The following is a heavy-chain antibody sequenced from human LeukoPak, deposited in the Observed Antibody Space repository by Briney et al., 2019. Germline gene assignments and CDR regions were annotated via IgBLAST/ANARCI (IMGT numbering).Heavy chain of an antibody. CDR2: IYYSGST. D-gene: IGHD6-19*01. V-gene: IGHV4-39*01. CDR1: GGSISSSSYY. J-gene: IGHJ5*02. Sequence: SETLSLTCTVSGGSISSSSYYWGWIRQPPGKGLEWIGSIYYSGSTYYNPSLKSRVTISVDTSKNQFSLKLSSVTAADTAVYYCARGLWLVGRFHWFDPCGQGTLVTVSS. CDR3: ARGLWLVGRFHWFDP.